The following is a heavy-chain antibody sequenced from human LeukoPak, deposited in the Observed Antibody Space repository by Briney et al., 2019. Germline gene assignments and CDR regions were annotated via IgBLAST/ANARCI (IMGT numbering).Heavy chain of an antibody. CDR1: GASINSHY. Sequence: SETLSLTCTVSGASINSHYWSWIRQPAGKGLEWIGRIYISGSTNYNSSLQSRVTMSVDTSKNQFSLNLSSVTAADTAVYWCARYNSSWLDYWGQGTLVTVSS. V-gene: IGHV4-4*07. CDR2: IYISGST. J-gene: IGHJ4*02. CDR3: ARYNSSWLDY. D-gene: IGHD6-13*01.